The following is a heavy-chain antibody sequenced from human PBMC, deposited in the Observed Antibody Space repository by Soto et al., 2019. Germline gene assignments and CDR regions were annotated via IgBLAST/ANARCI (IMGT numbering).Heavy chain of an antibody. CDR2: INHSGRT. D-gene: IGHD2-2*01. J-gene: IGHJ4*02. Sequence: QVQLQQWGAGLLKPSETLSLTCAVYGGSFSGYYWSWIRQPPGKGLEWIGEINHSGRTNYNPSLKSRVTISVDTSKNQFSLKLSSVTAADTAVYYCARGRVVVPAAMSPAGGGKLHFDYWGQGTLVTVSS. V-gene: IGHV4-34*01. CDR1: GGSFSGYY. CDR3: ARGRVVVPAAMSPAGGGKLHFDY.